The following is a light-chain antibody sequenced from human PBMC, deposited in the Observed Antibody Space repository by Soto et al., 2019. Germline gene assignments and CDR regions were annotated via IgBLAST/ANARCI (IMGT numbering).Light chain of an antibody. Sequence: EIVMTQSPATLSVSPGERATLSCRASQSVSSNLAWYQQKPGQAPRLLIYGASTRATGIPARFSGSGSGTEFTLTISSLQSEDFAVYYCQEYNNWPQPCGQGPKVDIK. CDR3: QEYNNWPQP. CDR1: QSVSSN. CDR2: GAS. V-gene: IGKV3-15*01. J-gene: IGKJ1*01.